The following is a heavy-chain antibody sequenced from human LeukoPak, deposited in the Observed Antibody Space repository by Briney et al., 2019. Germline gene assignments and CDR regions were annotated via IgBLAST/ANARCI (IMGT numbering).Heavy chain of an antibody. J-gene: IGHJ5*02. CDR2: ISADSVKT. D-gene: IGHD3-22*01. CDR3: ARDYYASRGYHEDCFDP. CDR1: GYTFGRYG. V-gene: IGHV1-18*01. Sequence: ASVKVSCKASGYTFGRYGISWVRQAPGQGVVWMGWISADSVKTKNAQKFQGRVTMTTDTSTTTVYMELRTLTSDDTALYYCARDYYASRGYHEDCFDPWGQGTLVTVSS.